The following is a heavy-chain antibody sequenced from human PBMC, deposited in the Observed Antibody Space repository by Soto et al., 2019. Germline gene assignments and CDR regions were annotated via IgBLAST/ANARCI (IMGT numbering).Heavy chain of an antibody. D-gene: IGHD3-9*01. V-gene: IGHV3-30*18. CDR1: GFTFSSFG. CDR3: AKDGYFDWSPDY. CDR2: ISDDGSNK. J-gene: IGHJ4*02. Sequence: QVQLVESGGGVVQPGRSLRLSCAASGFTFSSFGMHWVRQAPGKGLEWVAVISDDGSNKYYAESVKGRFTISRDNSKNTLYLQMNSLRAEDTAVYYCAKDGYFDWSPDYWGQGTLVTVSS.